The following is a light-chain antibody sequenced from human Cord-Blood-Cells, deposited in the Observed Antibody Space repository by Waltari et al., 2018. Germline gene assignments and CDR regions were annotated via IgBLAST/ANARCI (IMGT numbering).Light chain of an antibody. Sequence: DIQMTQSPSSLSASVGDRVTITCRASQGISNYLAWYQQKPGKVPKLLLYAASTLQSGVPSRFSGSASGTDFTLTISSLQPEDVATYYCQKYNSAPPWTFGQGTKVEIK. CDR3: QKYNSAPPWT. CDR1: QGISNY. CDR2: AAS. V-gene: IGKV1-27*01. J-gene: IGKJ1*01.